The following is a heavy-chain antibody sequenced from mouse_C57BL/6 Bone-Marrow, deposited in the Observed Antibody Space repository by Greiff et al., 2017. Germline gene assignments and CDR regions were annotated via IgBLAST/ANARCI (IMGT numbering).Heavy chain of an antibody. Sequence: EVQLQQSGPELVKPGASVKISCKASGYTFTDYYMNWVKQTPGKSLEWIGDINPNNGGTSYNQKLKGKATLTVDKSSSTAYMELRILTSEDSAGYYCARDYYGSSWYFDYWGQGTILTVSS. CDR1: GYTFTDYY. CDR3: ARDYYGSSWYFDY. V-gene: IGHV1-26*01. D-gene: IGHD1-1*01. CDR2: INPNNGGT. J-gene: IGHJ2*01.